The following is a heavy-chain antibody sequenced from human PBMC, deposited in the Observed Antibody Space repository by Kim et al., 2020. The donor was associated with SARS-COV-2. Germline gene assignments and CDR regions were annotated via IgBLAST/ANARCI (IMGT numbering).Heavy chain of an antibody. Sequence: ADSVKGRFTISRDNAKNSLYLQMNSLRAEDTALYHCARGTNGGGYLSPDYWGQGTLVTVSS. V-gene: IGHV3-20*01. CDR3: ARGTNGGGYLSPDY. J-gene: IGHJ4*02. D-gene: IGHD2-8*01.